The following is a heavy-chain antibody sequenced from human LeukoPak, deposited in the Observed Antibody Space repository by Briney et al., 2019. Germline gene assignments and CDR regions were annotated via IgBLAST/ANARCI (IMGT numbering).Heavy chain of an antibody. CDR1: EVTFISYV. Sequence: GGSLRLSCAASEVTFISYVMSWVRQAPGKGLEWDSAITGYSDDTYYADSVQGRFIISRDNSKNTLYLQLNSLRGEDTAVYYCAKGSRDSRPYYFDHWGQGTLVTVSS. CDR2: ITGYSDDT. D-gene: IGHD6-13*01. CDR3: AKGSRDSRPYYFDH. V-gene: IGHV3-23*01. J-gene: IGHJ4*02.